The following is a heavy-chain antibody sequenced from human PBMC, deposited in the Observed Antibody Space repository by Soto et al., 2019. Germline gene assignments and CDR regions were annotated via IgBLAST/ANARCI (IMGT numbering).Heavy chain of an antibody. CDR3: AKDQGYYYDSSGYFDY. CDR1: GFTFSSYA. J-gene: IGHJ4*02. Sequence: GGSLRLFCAASGFTFSSYAMSWVRQAPGKGLEWVSAISGSGGSTYYADSVKGRFTISRDNSKNTLYLQMNSLRAEDTAVYYCAKDQGYYYDSSGYFDYWCQGTLVTVSS. D-gene: IGHD3-22*01. V-gene: IGHV3-23*01. CDR2: ISGSGGST.